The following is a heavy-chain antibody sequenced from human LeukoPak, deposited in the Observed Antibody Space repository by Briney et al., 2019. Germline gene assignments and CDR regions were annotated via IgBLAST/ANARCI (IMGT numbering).Heavy chain of an antibody. Sequence: GGPLRLSCAASGFTFSSYGMHWVRQAPGKGLEGVAFIRYDGSNKYYEDSVKGRFTISRDNSKNTLCLQMNSLRAEDTAVYYCAKEGTVTIVFRWYFDYWGQGTLVTVSS. D-gene: IGHD4-17*01. J-gene: IGHJ4*02. V-gene: IGHV3-30*02. CDR2: IRYDGSNK. CDR1: GFTFSSYG. CDR3: AKEGTVTIVFRWYFDY.